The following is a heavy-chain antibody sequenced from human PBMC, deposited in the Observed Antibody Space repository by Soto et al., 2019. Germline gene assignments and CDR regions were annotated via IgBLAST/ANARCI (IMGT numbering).Heavy chain of an antibody. D-gene: IGHD5-12*01. CDR3: ARGQDGVVATH. Sequence: QVQLQQWGAGLLKPSETLSLNCAVTGGSLSGYYWSWIRQPPGKGLEWIGEVKDGGHTNYSPSLRARVTISSYTSNNQFSLRLTSVTAADTGLYYCARGQDGVVATHWEQGSLVTVCS. J-gene: IGHJ4*02. CDR2: VKDGGHT. CDR1: GGSLSGYY. V-gene: IGHV4-34*01.